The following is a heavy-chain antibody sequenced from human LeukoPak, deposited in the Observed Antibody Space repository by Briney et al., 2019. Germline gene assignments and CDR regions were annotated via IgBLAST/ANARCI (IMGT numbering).Heavy chain of an antibody. CDR2: IFYTGSS. CDR1: GGSISSYY. Sequence: SETLSLTCTVSGGSISSYYWSWIRQPPGKGLEWIASIFYTGSSSYNPSLKTRVTISVDTSKNQLFLKLSSVTAADTAVYYCARQMAVAGDLDYWGQGTLVTVSS. J-gene: IGHJ4*02. CDR3: ARQMAVAGDLDY. D-gene: IGHD6-19*01. V-gene: IGHV4-59*08.